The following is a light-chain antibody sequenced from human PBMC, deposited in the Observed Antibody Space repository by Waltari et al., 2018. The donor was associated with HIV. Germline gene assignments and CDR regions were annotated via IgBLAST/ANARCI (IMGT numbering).Light chain of an antibody. V-gene: IGKV4-1*01. CDR3: QQYYSNPPT. J-gene: IGKJ1*01. CDR1: QTIFYSSKNKKY. Sequence: DIVMTQSPDYLALSLGEGATINCKYSQTIFYSSKNKKYLAWYQQRPGQTPKLLIYWASTRDSGVPDRFSGSGSGTDFTLTISNLQSEDVAIYFCQQYYSNPPTFGQGTKVEVK. CDR2: WAS.